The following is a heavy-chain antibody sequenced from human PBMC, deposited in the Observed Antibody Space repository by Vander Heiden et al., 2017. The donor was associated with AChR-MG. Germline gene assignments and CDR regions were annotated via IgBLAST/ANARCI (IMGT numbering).Heavy chain of an antibody. J-gene: IGHJ4*02. CDR3: ARGMSAAEIFDV. Sequence: VQLVQSGPEVKKTGASVRVSCEASGYDFSDHAMHWVRQAPGQRFEWMGWIHTANGNTKYSENFEGRITLTRDRFAKTAYMELSNLRSEDTASYYCARGMSAAEIFDVWGQGTLLSVSS. CDR2: IHTANGNT. D-gene: IGHD6-13*01. V-gene: IGHV1-3*04. CDR1: GYDFSDHA.